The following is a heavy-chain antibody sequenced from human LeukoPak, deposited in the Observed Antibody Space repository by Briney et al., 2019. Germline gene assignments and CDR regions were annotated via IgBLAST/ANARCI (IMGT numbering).Heavy chain of an antibody. D-gene: IGHD3-22*01. CDR3: ASADGSGYRYY. J-gene: IGHJ4*02. Sequence: PGGSLRLSCVASEYTFSNYAMSWVRQAPGKGLEWVSSIDSGGGSTYYADSVKGRFTISRDNSKNTLYLQMNNMRAEDTAIYYCASADGSGYRYYWGQGTLVTVSS. CDR2: IDSGGGST. CDR1: EYTFSNYA. V-gene: IGHV3-23*01.